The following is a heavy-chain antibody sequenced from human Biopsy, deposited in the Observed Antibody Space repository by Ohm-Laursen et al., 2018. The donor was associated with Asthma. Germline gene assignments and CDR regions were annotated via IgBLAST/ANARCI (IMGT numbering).Heavy chain of an antibody. CDR2: ISYDGGTK. V-gene: IGHV3-30*03. J-gene: IGHJ6*02. D-gene: IGHD3-10*01. CDR3: ARDVVWFREVGGMDV. Sequence: SLRLSCAAPGFTFSSFAIHWVRQAPGKGLEWVAVISYDGGTKYSADSVKGRFIVSRGISKNILSLQMNSLRPEDTAVYYCARDVVWFREVGGMDVWGQGTTVTVSS. CDR1: GFTFSSFA.